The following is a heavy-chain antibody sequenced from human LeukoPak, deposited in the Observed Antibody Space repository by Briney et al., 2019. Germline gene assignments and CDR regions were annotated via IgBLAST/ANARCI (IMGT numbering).Heavy chain of an antibody. D-gene: IGHD2-15*01. CDR3: VRGFNPVVVVPAPQNWFDP. CDR2: IIPIFGTA. CDR1: GGTFSSYA. V-gene: IGHV1-69*05. J-gene: IGHJ5*02. Sequence: ASVKVSCKASGGTFSSYAISWVRQAPGQGLEWMGGIIPIFGTANYAQKFQGRVTITTDESTSTAYMELSSLRSEDTAVYYCVRGFNPVVVVPAPQNWFDPWGQGTLVTVSS.